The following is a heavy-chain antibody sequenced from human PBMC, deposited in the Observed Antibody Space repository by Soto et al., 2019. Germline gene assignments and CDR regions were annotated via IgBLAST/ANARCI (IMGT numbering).Heavy chain of an antibody. CDR3: TIDLLGRNWEVESFP. J-gene: IGHJ5*02. V-gene: IGHV3-15*07. CDR2: IKSTTDGGTA. Sequence: GGSLRLSCAASGFTFTTAWINWVRQAPGKGLEWVGRIKSTTDGGTADYAAPVKGRFSISRDDSETALYLQMDSLTTADTAVYYCTIDLLGRNWEVESFPWRQGTLVTSPQ. D-gene: IGHD1-1*01. CDR1: GFTFTTAW.